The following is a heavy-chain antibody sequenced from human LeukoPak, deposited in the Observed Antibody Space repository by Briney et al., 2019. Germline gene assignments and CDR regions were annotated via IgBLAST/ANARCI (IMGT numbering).Heavy chain of an antibody. CDR3: ATSGRGYSYGTIDY. D-gene: IGHD5-18*01. CDR2: FFYSGST. V-gene: IGHV4-59*11. CDR1: GGSMRSHY. J-gene: IGHJ4*01. Sequence: SETLSLTCAVSGGSMRSHYWSWLRQTPGKGLEWIGYFFYSGSTNYHPSLKSRVTISVDASRTQFSLRLRSVTAADTAVYYCATSGRGYSYGTIDYWGHGTLVTVSS.